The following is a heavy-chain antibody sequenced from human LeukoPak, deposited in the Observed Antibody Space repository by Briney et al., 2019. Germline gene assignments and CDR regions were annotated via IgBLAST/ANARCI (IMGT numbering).Heavy chain of an antibody. Sequence: GGSLRLSCAASGFTFSNAWMTWVRQAPGKGLEWVGRIKSKTAGETTDYAAPVKGRFTISGDDSKNTLYLQMNSLKTGDTAVYYCSTMPALRDYWGQGTVVTVSS. CDR3: STMPALRDY. CDR2: IKSKTAGETT. J-gene: IGHJ4*02. D-gene: IGHD2-2*01. CDR1: GFTFSNAW. V-gene: IGHV3-15*01.